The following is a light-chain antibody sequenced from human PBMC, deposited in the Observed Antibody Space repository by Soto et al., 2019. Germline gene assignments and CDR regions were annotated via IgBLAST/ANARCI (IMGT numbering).Light chain of an antibody. V-gene: IGLV1-47*01. CDR1: SSNIGSNY. CDR2: RNN. Sequence: QAVVTQPPSASGTPGQSVTISCSGSSSNIGSNYVYWYQQLPGTAPKLLIYRNNQRPSGVPDRFSGSKSGTSASLAISGLRSEDEADYYCAAWDDSLSGLVFGGGTKLTVL. CDR3: AAWDDSLSGLV. J-gene: IGLJ2*01.